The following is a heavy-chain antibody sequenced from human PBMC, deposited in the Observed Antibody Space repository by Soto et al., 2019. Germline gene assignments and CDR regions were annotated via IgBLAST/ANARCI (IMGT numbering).Heavy chain of an antibody. J-gene: IGHJ3*02. CDR2: INPSGGST. V-gene: IGHV1-46*01. CDR1: GYTFTSYY. CDR3: ARAYCGGDCYSGAFEI. Sequence: GASVKVSCKASGYTFTSYYMHWVRQAPGQGLEWMGIINPSGGSTSYAQKFQGRVTMTRDTSTSTVYMELSSLRSEDTAVYYCARAYCGGDCYSGAFEIWGQGTRVTVSS. D-gene: IGHD2-21*02.